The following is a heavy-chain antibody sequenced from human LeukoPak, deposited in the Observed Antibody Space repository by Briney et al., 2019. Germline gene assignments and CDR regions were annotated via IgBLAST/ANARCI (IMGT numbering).Heavy chain of an antibody. Sequence: TGGSLRLSCAASGFTFSSYAMSWVHQAPGKGLEWVSAISGSGGSTYYADSVKGRFTISRDNSKNTLYLQMNSLRAEDTAVYYCAKAELVGAAGAVGYWGQGTLVTVSS. V-gene: IGHV3-23*01. D-gene: IGHD2-15*01. CDR3: AKAELVGAAGAVGY. J-gene: IGHJ4*02. CDR2: ISGSGGST. CDR1: GFTFSSYA.